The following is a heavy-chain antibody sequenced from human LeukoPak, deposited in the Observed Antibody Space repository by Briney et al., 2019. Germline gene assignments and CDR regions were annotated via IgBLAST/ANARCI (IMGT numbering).Heavy chain of an antibody. CDR1: GGSFSGYY. CDR2: INHSGST. D-gene: IGHD3-16*02. J-gene: IGHJ6*03. Sequence: SETLSLTCAVYGGSFSGYYWSWIRQPPGKGLEWIGEINHSGSTNYNPSLKSRVTISVDTSKNQFSLKLSSVTAADTAVYYCARGLGYDYVWGSYRPYYYYYYMDVWGKGTTVTVSS. V-gene: IGHV4-34*01. CDR3: ARGLGYDYVWGSYRPYYYYYYMDV.